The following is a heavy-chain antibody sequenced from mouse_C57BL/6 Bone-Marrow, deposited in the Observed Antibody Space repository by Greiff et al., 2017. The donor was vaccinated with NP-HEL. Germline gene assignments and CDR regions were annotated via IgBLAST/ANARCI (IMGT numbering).Heavy chain of an antibody. D-gene: IGHD1-1*01. CDR1: GFPITSGYY. V-gene: IGHV12-3*01. Sequence: VKLQESGPGLVKPSQSLFLTCSITGFPITSGYYWIWIRQSPGKPLEWMGYITHSGETFYNPSFQSHISITRETSKNQFFLQLNSVTTEDTATYYCAGDRGYYGSSPYWYIDVCSTGTTLSVSS. CDR3: AGDRGYYGSSPYWYIDV. CDR2: ITHSGET. J-gene: IGHJ1*03.